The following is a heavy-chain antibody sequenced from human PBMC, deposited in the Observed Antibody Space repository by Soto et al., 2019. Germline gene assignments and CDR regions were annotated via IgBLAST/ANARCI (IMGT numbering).Heavy chain of an antibody. CDR1: GGTFSSYS. CDR3: AKGTGSYIYYYGMDV. Sequence: QVQLVQSGAEVKKPGSSVKVSCKASGGTFSSYSISWVRQAPGQGLEWMGGIIPIFGTANYAQKFRGRVTITADKSTSTAYMEMSSLRSDDTAVYYCAKGTGSYIYYYGMDVWGQGTTVTISS. J-gene: IGHJ6*02. CDR2: IIPIFGTA. D-gene: IGHD1-26*01. V-gene: IGHV1-69*06.